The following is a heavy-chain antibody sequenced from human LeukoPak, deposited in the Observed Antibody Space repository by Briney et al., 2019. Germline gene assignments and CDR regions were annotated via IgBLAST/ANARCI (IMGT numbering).Heavy chain of an antibody. D-gene: IGHD4-23*01. V-gene: IGHV3-23*01. Sequence: PGGSLRLSCAVSGFTFSYYAITWVRQAPGKGLEWVSTISGTGGFTTSTYYADSVKGRFTISRDNSDNKLYLQMDGLRADDTAVYHCEKDRRYGGNSALSWFDPWGQGTLVTVSS. J-gene: IGHJ5*02. CDR1: GFTFSYYA. CDR2: ISGTGGFTTST. CDR3: EKDRRYGGNSALSWFDP.